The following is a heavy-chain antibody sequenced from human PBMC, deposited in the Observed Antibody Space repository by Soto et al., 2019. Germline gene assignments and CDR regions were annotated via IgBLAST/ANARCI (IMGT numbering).Heavy chain of an antibody. V-gene: IGHV3-23*01. J-gene: IGHJ5*01. CDR3: AKDLPGELRPSCFDA. Sequence: PVGFLRLSCAASGFTFSTYSMTWVRQAPGKGQEGVSTIVGRGASTYYADTVKGRFTISRDNSKTTLYPQINGLRAEDTAVYYCAKDLPGELRPSCFDAWVNGTLVTVSS. CDR2: IVGRGAST. CDR1: GFTFSTYS. D-gene: IGHD1-26*01.